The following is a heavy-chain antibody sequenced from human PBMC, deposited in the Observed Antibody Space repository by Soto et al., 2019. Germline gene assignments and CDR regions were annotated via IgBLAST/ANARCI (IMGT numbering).Heavy chain of an antibody. J-gene: IGHJ4*02. Sequence: RGSLRLSCAASGFTFSSYAMHWVRQAPGKGLEYVSAISSNGGSTYYANSVKGRFTISRDNSKNTLYLQMGSLRAEDMAVYYCARGQYSMVRGVMGPNDYWGQGTLVTVSS. CDR2: ISSNGGST. V-gene: IGHV3-64*01. D-gene: IGHD3-10*01. CDR1: GFTFSSYA. CDR3: ARGQYSMVRGVMGPNDY.